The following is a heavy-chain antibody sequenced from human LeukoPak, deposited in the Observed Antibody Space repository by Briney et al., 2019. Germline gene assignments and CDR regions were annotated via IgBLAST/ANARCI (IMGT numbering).Heavy chain of an antibody. J-gene: IGHJ4*02. CDR1: GFTFSSYG. CDR3: ARDRGREFDY. CDR2: ISYDGSNK. D-gene: IGHD3-16*01. V-gene: IGHV3-30*03. Sequence: GRSLRLSCVASGFTFSSYGMHWVRQAPGKGLEWVAVISYDGSNKYYADSVKGRFTISRDNSKNTLYLQMNSLRAEDTAVYYCARDRGREFDYWGQGTLVTVSS.